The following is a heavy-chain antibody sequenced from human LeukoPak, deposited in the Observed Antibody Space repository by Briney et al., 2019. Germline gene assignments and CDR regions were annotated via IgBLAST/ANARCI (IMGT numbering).Heavy chain of an antibody. CDR3: ARGGSVYGDYYGY. CDR2: INGDGSNT. V-gene: IGHV3-74*01. CDR1: GFTFSSYW. D-gene: IGHD4-17*01. Sequence: GGSLRLSCAASGFTFSSYWMHWVRQAPGKGLVWVSRINGDGSNTDYADSVKGRFTISRNNAKNTLYLQMNSLRVEDTAVYFCARGGSVYGDYYGYWGQGTLVTVSS. J-gene: IGHJ4*02.